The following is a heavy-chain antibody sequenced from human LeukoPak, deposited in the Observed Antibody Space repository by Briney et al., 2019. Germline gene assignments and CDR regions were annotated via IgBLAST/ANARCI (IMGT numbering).Heavy chain of an antibody. V-gene: IGHV4-34*01. D-gene: IGHD4-17*01. CDR2: INHSGST. CDR1: GGSFSGYY. J-gene: IGHJ6*03. CDR3: ARARSVTIYYYYYYMDV. Sequence: PSETLSLTCAVYGGSFSGYYWSWIRQPPGKGLEWIGEINHSGSTNYNPSLKSRVTISVDTSKNQFSLKLSSVTAADTAVYYRARARSVTIYYYYYYMDVWGKGTTVTVSS.